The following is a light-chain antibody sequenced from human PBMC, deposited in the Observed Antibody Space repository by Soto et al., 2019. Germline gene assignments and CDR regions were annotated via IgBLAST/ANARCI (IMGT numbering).Light chain of an antibody. J-gene: IGLJ3*02. V-gene: IGLV2-14*03. Sequence: QSVLTQPASVSGSPGQSITISCTGTSSDVGGYNHVSWYQQHPGKVPKVMIYDVTNRPSGVPNRFSGSKSGNTASLTISGLQAEDEADYYCSSYTSSGTWVFGGGTKLTVL. CDR3: SSYTSSGTWV. CDR1: SSDVGGYNH. CDR2: DVT.